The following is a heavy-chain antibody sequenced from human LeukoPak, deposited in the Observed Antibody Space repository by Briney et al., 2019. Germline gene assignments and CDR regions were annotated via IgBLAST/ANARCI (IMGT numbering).Heavy chain of an antibody. CDR1: GFTFSTYG. CDR2: IWYDGSNK. CDR3: AREREKYDSSGVDI. D-gene: IGHD3-22*01. Sequence: PGGSLRLSCAASGFTFSTYGMHWVRQAPGKGLEWVAVIWYDGSNKYYADSVKGRFTISRDNSKNTLYLQMNSLRAEDTAVYYCAREREKYDSSGVDIWGQGTMVTVSS. J-gene: IGHJ3*02. V-gene: IGHV3-33*08.